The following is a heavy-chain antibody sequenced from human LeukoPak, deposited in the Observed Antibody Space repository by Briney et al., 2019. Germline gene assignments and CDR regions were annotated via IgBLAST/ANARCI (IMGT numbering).Heavy chain of an antibody. CDR2: IYTSGST. J-gene: IGHJ3*02. D-gene: IGHD6-13*01. V-gene: IGHV4-61*02. CDR1: GGSISSGSYY. Sequence: SETLSLTCTVSGGSISSGSYYWSWIRQPAGTGLEWIGRIYTSGSTNYDPSLKSRVTISVDTSKNQFSLKLSSVTAADTAVYYCASSSSWFQDAFDIWGQGTMVTVSS. CDR3: ASSSSWFQDAFDI.